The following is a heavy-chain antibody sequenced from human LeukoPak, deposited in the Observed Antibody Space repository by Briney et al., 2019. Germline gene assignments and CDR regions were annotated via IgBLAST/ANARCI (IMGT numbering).Heavy chain of an antibody. CDR1: GFTFSSYG. CDR2: IRFDGSID. CDR3: AKDRTTSGSYFDY. D-gene: IGHD1-26*01. J-gene: IGHJ4*02. Sequence: GGSLRLSCAASGFTFSSYGMHWVRQAPGKGLEWVAFIRFDGSIDYYADSVEGRFTISRDNSKNTLYLQMNSLSAEDTALYYCAKDRTTSGSYFDYWGQGTLVTVSS. V-gene: IGHV3-30*02.